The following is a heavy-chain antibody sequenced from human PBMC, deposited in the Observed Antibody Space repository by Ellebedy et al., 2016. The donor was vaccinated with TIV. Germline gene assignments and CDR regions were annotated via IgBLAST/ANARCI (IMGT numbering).Heavy chain of an antibody. CDR1: GYTLTELS. CDR2: FDPEDGET. D-gene: IGHD6-19*01. J-gene: IGHJ4*02. Sequence: AASVKVSCKVSGYTLTELSIHWVRQAPGKGLEWMGGFDPEDGETIYAQKFQGRVTMTEDTSTYTAYMELSSLRSEDTAVYYCATDLQQWLGFDYWGQGTLVTVSS. CDR3: ATDLQQWLGFDY. V-gene: IGHV1-24*01.